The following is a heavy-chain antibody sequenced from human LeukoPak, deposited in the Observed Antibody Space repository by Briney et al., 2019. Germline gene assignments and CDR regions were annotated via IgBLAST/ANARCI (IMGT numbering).Heavy chain of an antibody. CDR2: VSGGQKDK. D-gene: IGHD7-27*01. V-gene: IGHV3-30*04. CDR3: ARDQPGTYTLSST. Sequence: QPGGSLRLSCVASGFTFAHFSMHWVRQAPGKGLEWVAFVSGGQKDKYYADSVKGRFTISRDNSRNTLFLEMNSLRPDDTAVYYCARDQPGTYTLSSTWGQGTLVTVPS. CDR1: GFTFAHFS. J-gene: IGHJ5*02.